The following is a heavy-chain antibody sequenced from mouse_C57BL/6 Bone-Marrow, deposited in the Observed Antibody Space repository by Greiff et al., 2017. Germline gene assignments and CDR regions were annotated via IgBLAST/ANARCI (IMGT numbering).Heavy chain of an antibody. D-gene: IGHD1-1*01. Sequence: QVQLQQSGAELVRPGASVTLSCKASGYTFTDYEMHWVKQTPVHGLEWIGAIDPETGGTAYNQKFKGKAILTADTSSSTAYMGLRSLTSEDSAVYYCTRLLRNFDYWGQGTTLTVSS. J-gene: IGHJ2*01. CDR1: GYTFTDYE. CDR3: TRLLRNFDY. V-gene: IGHV1-15*01. CDR2: IDPETGGT.